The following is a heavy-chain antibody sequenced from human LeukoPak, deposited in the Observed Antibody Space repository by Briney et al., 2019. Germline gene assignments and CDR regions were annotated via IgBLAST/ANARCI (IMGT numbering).Heavy chain of an antibody. CDR2: INWNGGST. CDR1: GFTFDDYG. J-gene: IGHJ6*03. CDR3: ARVRSLGYDFWSGYFSGYYYYMDV. Sequence: GGSLRLSCAASGFTFDDYGMSWVRQAPGKGLEWVSGINWNGGSTGYADSVKGRFTISRDNAKNSLYLQMNSLRAEDTALYCCARVRSLGYDFWSGYFSGYYYYMDVWGKGTTVTVSS. D-gene: IGHD3-3*01. V-gene: IGHV3-20*04.